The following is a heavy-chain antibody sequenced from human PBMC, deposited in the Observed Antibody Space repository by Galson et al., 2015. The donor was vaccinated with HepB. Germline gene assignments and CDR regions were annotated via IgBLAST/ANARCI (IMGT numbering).Heavy chain of an antibody. CDR2: ISTDANYI. CDR3: ARGSEFLEWSFDF. V-gene: IGHV3-21*01. J-gene: IGHJ5*01. CDR1: GFTFSFYS. D-gene: IGHD3-3*01. Sequence: SLRLSCAASGFTFSFYSVNWVRQAPGKGLEWVSSISTDANYIYYADSVKGRFTISRDNAKNSLYLQMSSLRADDTGVYYCARGSEFLEWSFDFWGQGTLVAVSS.